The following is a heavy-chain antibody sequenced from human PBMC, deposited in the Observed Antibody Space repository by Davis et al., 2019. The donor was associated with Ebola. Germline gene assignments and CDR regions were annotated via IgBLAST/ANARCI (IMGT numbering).Heavy chain of an antibody. CDR3: ARGHVLRFSLSWFDP. CDR1: GVTFSSHA. D-gene: IGHD3-3*01. Sequence: ESLKISCVVSGVTFSSHAMSWIRQPPGKGLEWIGEINHSGSTNYNPSLKSRVTTSVDTSKNQFSLKLSSVTAADTAVYYCARGHVLRFSLSWFDPWGQGTLVTVSS. CDR2: INHSGST. J-gene: IGHJ5*02. V-gene: IGHV4-34*01.